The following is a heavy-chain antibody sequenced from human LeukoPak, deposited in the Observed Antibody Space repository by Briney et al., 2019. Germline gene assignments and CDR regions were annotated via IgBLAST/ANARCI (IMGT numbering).Heavy chain of an antibody. CDR1: GLTFSNYG. J-gene: IGHJ6*02. CDR3: AKDRGMDV. Sequence: GGSLRLSCAASGLTFSNYGMHWVRQAPGKGLEWVAVIWYDGNNKYYADSVKGRFTISRDNFKNTLSLQMNSLGAEDTAVYYCAKDRGMDVWGQGTTVTVSS. V-gene: IGHV3-33*06. CDR2: IWYDGNNK.